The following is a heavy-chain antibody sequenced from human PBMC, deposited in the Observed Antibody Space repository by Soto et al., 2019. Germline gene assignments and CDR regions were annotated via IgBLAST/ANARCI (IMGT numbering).Heavy chain of an antibody. CDR2: RSASGATT. CDR3: SRGGIPRRYNSPIVAFDY. Sequence: EVHLLESGGDLVQRGGSLRLACAASGFIFSKDAMSWVRQAPGKGLEWVSARSASGATTYYPDSVKGRFTVSRDNSKDALDLQMRSLRAEYTAVYYCSRGGIPRRYNSPIVAFDYWGQGSLVTVSS. D-gene: IGHD2-21*01. CDR1: GFIFSKDA. V-gene: IGHV3-23*01. J-gene: IGHJ4*02.